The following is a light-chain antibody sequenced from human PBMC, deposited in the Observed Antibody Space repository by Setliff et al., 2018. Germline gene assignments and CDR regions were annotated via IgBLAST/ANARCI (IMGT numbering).Light chain of an antibody. J-gene: IGLJ1*01. CDR1: GSYHY. CDR2: DVT. Sequence: QSALTQPASVPGTPGQSITISCTGTGSYHYVSWYQQHPGKAPKLIIYDVTDRPSGVSNRFSASKSGNTASLTISGLQPEDEAHYYCSSYTSSSTFVFGTGTKVTVL. V-gene: IGLV2-14*03. CDR3: SSYTSSSTFV.